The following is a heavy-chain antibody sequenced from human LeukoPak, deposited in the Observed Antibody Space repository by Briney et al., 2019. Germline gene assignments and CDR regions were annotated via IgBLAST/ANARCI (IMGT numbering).Heavy chain of an antibody. V-gene: IGHV4-59*01. CDR2: IYYSGST. CDR1: GGSISSYY. J-gene: IGHJ3*02. CDR3: ARAVVVAARVAFDI. Sequence: SETLSLTCTVSGGSISSYYWSWIRQPPGKGLEWIGYIYYSGSTNYNPSLKSRVTISVDTSKNQFSLKLSSVTAADTAVYYCARAVVVAARVAFDIWGQGTMVTVSS. D-gene: IGHD2-15*01.